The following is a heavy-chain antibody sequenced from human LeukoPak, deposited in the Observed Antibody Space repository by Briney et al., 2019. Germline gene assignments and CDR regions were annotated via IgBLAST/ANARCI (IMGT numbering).Heavy chain of an antibody. D-gene: IGHD6-19*01. J-gene: IGHJ3*01. CDR3: AKGVAVSDDAFDV. CDR2: ISGDGGST. V-gene: IGHV3-43*02. CDR1: GFTFDEYA. Sequence: GGSLRLSCAASGFTFDEYAMHWVRHAPGKGLEWVSLISGDGGSTYYADPAKGRFNISRDNSKDSLYLQMNSLRTEDTALYYCAKGVAVSDDAFDVWGQGTMVTVSS.